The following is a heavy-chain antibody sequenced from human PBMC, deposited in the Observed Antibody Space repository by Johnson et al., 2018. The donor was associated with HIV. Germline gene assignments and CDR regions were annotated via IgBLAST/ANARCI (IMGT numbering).Heavy chain of an antibody. CDR3: ARARMVRGVRDAFDI. D-gene: IGHD3-10*01. CDR2: IGTAGDT. V-gene: IGHV3-13*01. Sequence: EVQLVESGGGTVQPGGSLRLSCAASGFTFSSYDMHWVRQATGKGLEWVSAIGTAGDTYYPGSVKGRFTISRENAKNSLYLQMNSLRAGDTAVYYCARARMVRGVRDAFDIWGQGTMVTVSS. CDR1: GFTFSSYD. J-gene: IGHJ3*02.